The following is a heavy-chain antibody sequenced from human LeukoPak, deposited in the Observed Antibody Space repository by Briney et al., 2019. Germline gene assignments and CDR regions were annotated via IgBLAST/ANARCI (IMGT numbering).Heavy chain of an antibody. V-gene: IGHV4-34*01. CDR1: GGSFNGYS. J-gene: IGHJ6*02. CDR3: ARVCLWGGSCYVYYNGMDV. Sequence: SETLSLTCAVYGGSFNGYSWSWIRQPPGKGLEWIGEINHSGGTNYNPSLKSRVTISVDTSKNQFSLKLRSVTAADTAVYYCARVCLWGGSCYVYYNGMDVWGQGTTVTVSS. D-gene: IGHD2-2*01. CDR2: INHSGGT.